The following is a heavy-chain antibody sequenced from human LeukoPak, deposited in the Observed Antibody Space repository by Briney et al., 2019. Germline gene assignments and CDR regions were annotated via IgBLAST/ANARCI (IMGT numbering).Heavy chain of an antibody. V-gene: IGHV3-11*05. CDR1: GFTFSDYY. D-gene: IGHD3-10*01. J-gene: IGHJ6*02. CDR2: ISSSSSYT. CDR3: ARGTLMVRGGMDV. Sequence: PGGFLRLSCAASGFTFSDYYMSWIRQAPGKGLEWVSYISSSSSYTNYADSVKGRFTISRDNAKNSLYLQMNSLRAEDTAVYYCARGTLMVRGGMDVWGQGTTVTVSS.